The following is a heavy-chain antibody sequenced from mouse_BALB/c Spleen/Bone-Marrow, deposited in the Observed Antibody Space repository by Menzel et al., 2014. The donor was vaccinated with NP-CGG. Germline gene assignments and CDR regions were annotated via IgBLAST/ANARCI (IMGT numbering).Heavy chain of an antibody. CDR1: GYTFTSYW. V-gene: IGHV1-7*01. CDR2: INPSTGYT. J-gene: IGHJ3*01. CDR3: ARSRDGYDSFAY. Sequence: VQLQQSGAELAKPGASVKMSCKASGYTFTSYWMHWVKQRPGQGLEWIGYINPSTGYTEYNQKFKDKATLTEDKSSSTAYMQLSSLTSEDSAVYYCARSRDGYDSFAYWGQGTLVTVSA. D-gene: IGHD2-2*01.